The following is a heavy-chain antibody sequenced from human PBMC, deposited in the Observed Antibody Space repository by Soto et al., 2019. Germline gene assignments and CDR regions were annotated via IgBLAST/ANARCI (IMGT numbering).Heavy chain of an antibody. D-gene: IGHD4-17*01. CDR1: GFTFSSYS. Sequence: GGSLRLSCAASGFTFSSYSMNWVRQAPGKGLEWVSSISSSSYIYYADSVKGRFTISRDNAKNSLYLQMNSLRAEDTAVYYCATTVTTFQPADYWGQGTLVTVSS. J-gene: IGHJ4*02. CDR3: ATTVTTFQPADY. V-gene: IGHV3-21*01. CDR2: ISSSSYI.